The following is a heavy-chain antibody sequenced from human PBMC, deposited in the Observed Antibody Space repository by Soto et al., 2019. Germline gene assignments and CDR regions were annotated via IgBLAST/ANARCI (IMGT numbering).Heavy chain of an antibody. CDR2: ISYDGSNK. V-gene: IGHV3-30*18. D-gene: IGHD3-22*01. Sequence: PGGSLRLSCAASGFTFSSYGMHWVRQAPGKGLEWVAVISYDGSNKYYADSVKGRFTISRDNSKNTLYLQMNSLRAEDTAVYYCAKSEDYYDSSAIDYWGQGTLVTVPS. CDR3: AKSEDYYDSSAIDY. J-gene: IGHJ4*02. CDR1: GFTFSSYG.